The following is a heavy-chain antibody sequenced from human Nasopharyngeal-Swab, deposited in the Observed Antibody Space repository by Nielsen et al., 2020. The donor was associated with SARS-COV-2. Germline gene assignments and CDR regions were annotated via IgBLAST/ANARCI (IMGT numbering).Heavy chain of an antibody. CDR2: ISGRGSYV. CDR1: GFTFNSYS. V-gene: IGHV3-21*01. D-gene: IGHD1-26*01. J-gene: IGHJ6*03. CDR3: ARIAGRGSIYYYYMDV. Sequence: ETLSLTCAGSGFTFNSYSMIWVRQVPGEGLEWVSSISGRGSYVYYADSVKGRFTISKDSAKNSLYLQMNSLRADDTAVYFCARIAGRGSIYYYYMDVWGTGTTVTVSS.